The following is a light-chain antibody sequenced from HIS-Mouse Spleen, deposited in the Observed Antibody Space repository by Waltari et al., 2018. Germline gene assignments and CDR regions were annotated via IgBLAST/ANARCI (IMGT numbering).Light chain of an antibody. J-gene: IGLJ2*01. V-gene: IGLV2-23*01. CDR3: CSYAGSSTYVV. CDR1: TSDVGSYNF. CDR2: EGS. Sequence: QSALPQPASVSGSPGPSITISSTGTTSDVGSYNFFSWYQQHPGKAPKLMIYEGSKRPSGVSNRFSGSKSGNTASLTISGLQAEDEADYYCCSYAGSSTYVVFGGGTKLTVL.